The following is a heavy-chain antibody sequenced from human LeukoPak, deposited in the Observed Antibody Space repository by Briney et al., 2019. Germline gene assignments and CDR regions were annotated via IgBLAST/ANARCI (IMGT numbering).Heavy chain of an antibody. D-gene: IGHD6-19*01. CDR3: ARGSGWFLY. CDR1: GFTFGNHW. V-gene: IGHV3-7*04. CDR2: IKEDGSEK. J-gene: IGHJ4*02. Sequence: PGGSLRLSCAASGFTFGNHWMTWVRQAPGKGLEWVATIKEDGSEKYYADSVKGRFTISRDNAKSSLYLQMNSLRAEDMALYYCARGSGWFLYWGQGTLVTVSS.